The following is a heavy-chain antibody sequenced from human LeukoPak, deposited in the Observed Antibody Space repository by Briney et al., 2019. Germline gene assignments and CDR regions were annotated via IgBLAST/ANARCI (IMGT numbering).Heavy chain of an antibody. CDR3: AKAVPVRYFADY. J-gene: IGHJ4*02. D-gene: IGHD3-9*01. CDR1: GFTFSSYA. V-gene: IGHV3-23*01. CDR2: ISGSGGST. Sequence: GGSLRLSCAASGFTFSSYAMSWVRQAPGKGLEWVSAISGSGGSTYYADSVKGRFTISRDNSENTLYLQMNSLGAEDTAVYYCAKAVPVRYFADYWGQGTLVTVSS.